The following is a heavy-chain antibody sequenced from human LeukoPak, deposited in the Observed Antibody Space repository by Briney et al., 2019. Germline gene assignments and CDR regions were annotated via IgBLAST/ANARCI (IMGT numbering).Heavy chain of an antibody. Sequence: ASVKVSCKVSGYTLTELSMHWVRQAPGKGLEWMGGFDPEDGETIYAQKFQGRVTMTEDTSTDTAYMELSSLRSEDTAVYYCATGGASYYYGSGSRYNWFDPWGQGTLVTVSS. CDR3: ATGGASYYYGSGSRYNWFDP. CDR2: FDPEDGET. CDR1: GYTLTELS. J-gene: IGHJ5*02. D-gene: IGHD3-10*01. V-gene: IGHV1-24*01.